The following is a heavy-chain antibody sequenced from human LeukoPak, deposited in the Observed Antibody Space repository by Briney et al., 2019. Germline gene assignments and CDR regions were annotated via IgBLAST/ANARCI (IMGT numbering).Heavy chain of an antibody. J-gene: IGHJ4*02. CDR2: IYYSGST. D-gene: IGHD6-13*01. CDR3: AKDPQRSLAAAGTGSDY. Sequence: SETLSLTCTVSGGSISSSSYYWGWIRQPPGRGLEWIGSIYYSGSTYYNPSLKSRVTISVDTSKNQFSLKLSSVTAADTAVYYCAKDPQRSLAAAGTGSDYWGQGTLVTVSS. CDR1: GGSISSSSYY. V-gene: IGHV4-39*07.